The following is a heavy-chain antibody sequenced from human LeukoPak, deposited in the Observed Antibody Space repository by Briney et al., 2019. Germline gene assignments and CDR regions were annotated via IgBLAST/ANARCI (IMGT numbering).Heavy chain of an antibody. Sequence: TGGSLRLSCASSGFTFDDYAMHWVRQAPGKGLEWVSLISWDGGSTYYADSVKGRFTISRDNSKNSLYLQMNSLRAEDTALYYCAKDGPQVQLETYYYYMDVWGKGTTVTVSS. V-gene: IGHV3-43D*03. J-gene: IGHJ6*03. CDR3: AKDGPQVQLETYYYYMDV. CDR1: GFTFDDYA. D-gene: IGHD6-13*01. CDR2: ISWDGGST.